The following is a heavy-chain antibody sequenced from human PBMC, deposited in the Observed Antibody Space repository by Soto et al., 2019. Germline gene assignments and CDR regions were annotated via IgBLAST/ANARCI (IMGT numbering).Heavy chain of an antibody. V-gene: IGHV4-59*01. CDR3: ARGGYYDFWSGYSWFDP. J-gene: IGHJ5*02. Sequence: PSETLSLTCTVSGGSISRYYWSWIRQPPGKGLEWIRYIYYSGSTNYNPSLKSRVTISVDTSKNPFSLKLSSVTAADTAVYYCARGGYYDFWSGYSWFDPWGQGTLVTVSS. CDR1: GGSISRYY. D-gene: IGHD3-3*01. CDR2: IYYSGST.